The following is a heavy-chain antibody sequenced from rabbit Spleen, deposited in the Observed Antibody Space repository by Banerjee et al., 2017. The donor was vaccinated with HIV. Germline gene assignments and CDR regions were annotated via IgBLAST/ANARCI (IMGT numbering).Heavy chain of an antibody. Sequence: QSLEESGGDLVKPGASLTLTCTASGFSFSSSHYMCWVRQAPGKGLEWIACICAGISDSTYYASWAKGRFTISETSSTTVTLQMTSLTAADTATYFCARDPVIAGSAYYDLWGPGTLVTVS. CDR3: ARDPVIAGSAYYDL. D-gene: IGHD8-1*01. V-gene: IGHV1S40*01. J-gene: IGHJ6*01. CDR2: ICAGISDST. CDR1: GFSFSSSHY.